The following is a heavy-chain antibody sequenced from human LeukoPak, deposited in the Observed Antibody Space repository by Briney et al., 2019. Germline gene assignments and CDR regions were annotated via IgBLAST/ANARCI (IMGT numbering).Heavy chain of an antibody. CDR1: GGSISSGSYY. Sequence: PSQTLSLTCTVSGGSISSGSYYWSWIRQPAGKGLEWIGRIYTSGSTNYNPSLESRVTISVDTSKNQFSLKLSSVTAADTAVYYCARASSSLRAFDIWGQGTMVTVSS. CDR3: ARASSSLRAFDI. D-gene: IGHD6-13*01. CDR2: IYTSGST. V-gene: IGHV4-61*02. J-gene: IGHJ3*02.